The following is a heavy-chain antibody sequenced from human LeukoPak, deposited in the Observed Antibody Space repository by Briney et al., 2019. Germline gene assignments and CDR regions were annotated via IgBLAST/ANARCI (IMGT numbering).Heavy chain of an antibody. CDR2: IYYSGST. CDR1: GGSISSYY. V-gene: IGHV4-39*01. CDR3: ARLGQSDYDFWSGPSPYNWFDP. Sequence: PSETLSLTCTVSGGSISSYYWGWIRQPPGEGLEWIGSIYYSGSTYYNPSLKSRVTISVDTSKNQFSLKLSSVTAADTAVYYCARLGQSDYDFWSGPSPYNWFDPWGQGTLVTVSS. D-gene: IGHD3-3*01. J-gene: IGHJ5*02.